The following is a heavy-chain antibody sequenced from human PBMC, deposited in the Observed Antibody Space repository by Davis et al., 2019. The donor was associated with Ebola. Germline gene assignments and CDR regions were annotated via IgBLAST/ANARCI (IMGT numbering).Heavy chain of an antibody. Sequence: SCKASGGTFSSYTISWARQASGKGLAWVAAIWYDGSNKYYADSVKGRFTISRDNAKNSLYLQMNSLRAEDTAFYYCARRGIAAPYGYWGKGTLVTVSS. CDR2: IWYDGSNK. D-gene: IGHD6-6*01. J-gene: IGHJ4*02. CDR1: GGTFSSYT. V-gene: IGHV3-30*04. CDR3: ARRGIAAPYGY.